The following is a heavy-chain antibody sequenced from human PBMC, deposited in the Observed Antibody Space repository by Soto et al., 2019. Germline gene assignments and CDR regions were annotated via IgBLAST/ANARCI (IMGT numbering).Heavy chain of an antibody. CDR1: GFTFSVYA. J-gene: IGHJ6*02. D-gene: IGHD1-26*01. Sequence: EVQLLESGGGFVQPGGSLRLSCAATGFTFSVYAMTWVRQAPGKGLEWVSAVTANGGSTYSADSVKGRFTISRDNSKNTLFLQMNSLRDEDTAVYYCASLGVGVWANYYYYYGMDVWGQGTTVTVSS. CDR2: VTANGGST. V-gene: IGHV3-23*01. CDR3: ASLGVGVWANYYYYYGMDV.